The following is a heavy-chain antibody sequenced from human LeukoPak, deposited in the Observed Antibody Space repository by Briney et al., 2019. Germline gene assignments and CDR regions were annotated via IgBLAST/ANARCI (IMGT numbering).Heavy chain of an antibody. Sequence: GGSLRLSCATSGFSFSSYAMSWVRQAPGKGLEWVANIKQDGSEKYYVDSVKGRFTISRDNAKDSLYLQMNSLRAEDTAVYYCARLGVYSGYDYYYYYMDVWGKGTTVTVSS. J-gene: IGHJ6*03. CDR1: GFSFSSYA. V-gene: IGHV3-7*01. CDR2: IKQDGSEK. D-gene: IGHD5-12*01. CDR3: ARLGVYSGYDYYYYYMDV.